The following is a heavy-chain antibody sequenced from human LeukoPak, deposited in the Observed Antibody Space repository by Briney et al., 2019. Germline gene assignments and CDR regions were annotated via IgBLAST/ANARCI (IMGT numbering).Heavy chain of an antibody. CDR1: GFTFSDYY. CDR3: ARERVTYYYDSSGYYLDY. J-gene: IGHJ4*02. CDR2: ISSSGSTI. Sequence: PGGSLRLSCAASGFTFSDYYMSWIRQAPGKGLEWVSYISSSGSTIYYADSVKGRFTISRDNAKNSLYLQMNSLRAVDTAVYYCARERVTYYYDSSGYYLDYWGQGTLVTVSS. D-gene: IGHD3-22*01. V-gene: IGHV3-11*01.